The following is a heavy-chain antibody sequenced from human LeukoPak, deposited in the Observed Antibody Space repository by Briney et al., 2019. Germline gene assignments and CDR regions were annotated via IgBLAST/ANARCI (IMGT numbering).Heavy chain of an antibody. CDR3: AREESLVYSSSWYPNLDY. CDR1: GFIFSSYG. Sequence: GGSLRLSCGASGFIFSSYGMSWVRQAPGKGLEWVSDISGSGGSTYYADSVKGRFTISRDNSKNTLYLQMNSLRAEDTAVYHCAREESLVYSSSWYPNLDYWGQGTLVTVSS. V-gene: IGHV3-23*01. CDR2: ISGSGGST. J-gene: IGHJ4*02. D-gene: IGHD6-13*01.